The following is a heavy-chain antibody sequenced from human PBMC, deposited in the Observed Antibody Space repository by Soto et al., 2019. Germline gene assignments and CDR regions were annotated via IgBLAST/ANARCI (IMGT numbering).Heavy chain of an antibody. CDR2: IYSGGGT. Sequence: TGGSLRLSCAASGITSTNYYMGWVRQAPGKGLQWVSLIYSGGGTHYADSVKGRFTISRDTSKNTLYLQMNNLRVEDTALYYCARSLNWLGSFGSWGQGTMVTVSS. V-gene: IGHV3-66*01. D-gene: IGHD3-16*02. CDR1: GITSTNYY. CDR3: ARSLNWLGSFGS. J-gene: IGHJ3*01.